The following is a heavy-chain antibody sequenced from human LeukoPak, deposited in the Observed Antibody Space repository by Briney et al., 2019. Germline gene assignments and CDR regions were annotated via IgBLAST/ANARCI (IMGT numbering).Heavy chain of an antibody. CDR1: GFTFSSYA. CDR2: ISGSGGST. D-gene: IGHD1-26*01. J-gene: IGHJ4*02. V-gene: IGHV3-23*01. CDR3: AKDHLLALVGAFDY. Sequence: GGSLRLSCAASGFTFSSYAMSWVRQAPGKGLEWVSAISGSGGSTYYADSVKGRFTISRDNSKNTLYLQMNSLRAEDTVVYYCAKDHLLALVGAFDYWGQGTLVTVSS.